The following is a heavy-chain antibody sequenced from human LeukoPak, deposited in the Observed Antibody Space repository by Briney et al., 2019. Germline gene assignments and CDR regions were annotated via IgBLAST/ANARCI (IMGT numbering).Heavy chain of an antibody. D-gene: IGHD2-2*01. V-gene: IGHV4-59*01. Sequence: SETLSLTCTVSGGSISSYYWSWIRQPPGKGLECSGYIYYSGRTNYNPSLKSRVTISVDTSKNQFSLKLSSVTAADTAVYYCAREKSRPNSDIVVVPAAHGWFDPWGQGTLVTVSS. CDR3: AREKSRPNSDIVVVPAAHGWFDP. CDR1: GGSISSYY. CDR2: IYYSGRT. J-gene: IGHJ5*02.